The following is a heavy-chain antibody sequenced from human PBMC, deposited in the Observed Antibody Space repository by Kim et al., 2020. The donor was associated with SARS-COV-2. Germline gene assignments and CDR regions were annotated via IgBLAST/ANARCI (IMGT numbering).Heavy chain of an antibody. CDR1: GFTFSSYG. CDR2: ISYDGSNK. V-gene: IGHV3-30*18. CDR3: AKDMIAAAGFDY. J-gene: IGHJ4*02. D-gene: IGHD6-13*01. Sequence: GGSLRLSCAASGFTFSSYGMHWVRQAPGKGLEWVAVISYDGSNKYYADSVKGRFTISRDNSKNTLYLQMNSLRAEDTAVYYCAKDMIAAAGFDYWGQGTLVTVSS.